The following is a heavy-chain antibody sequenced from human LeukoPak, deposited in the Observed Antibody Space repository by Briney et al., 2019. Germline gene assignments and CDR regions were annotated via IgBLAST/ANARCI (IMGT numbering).Heavy chain of an antibody. CDR3: AKGTHDFWSGYSFDY. D-gene: IGHD3-3*01. CDR2: IRYDGSNK. CDR1: GFTFSSYG. V-gene: IGHV3-30*02. Sequence: PGGSLRLSCAVSGFTFSSYGMHWVRQAPGKGLEWVAFIRYDGSNKYYADSVKGRFTISRDNSKNTLYLQMNSLRAEDTAVYYCAKGTHDFWSGYSFDYWGQGTLVTVSS. J-gene: IGHJ4*02.